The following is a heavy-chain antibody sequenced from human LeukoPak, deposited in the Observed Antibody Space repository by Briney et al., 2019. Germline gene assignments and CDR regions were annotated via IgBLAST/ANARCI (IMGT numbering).Heavy chain of an antibody. CDR2: ISGSGGST. J-gene: IGHJ5*02. CDR1: GFTFSSYP. Sequence: SGGSLRLSCAASGFTFSSYPMSWVRQAPGKGLEWVSAISGSGGSTYYADSVKGRFTISRDNSKNTLYLQMNSLRAEDTAVYYCAKDTVQLYYYDSSGPTFDPWGQGTLVTVSS. V-gene: IGHV3-23*01. D-gene: IGHD3-22*01. CDR3: AKDTVQLYYYDSSGPTFDP.